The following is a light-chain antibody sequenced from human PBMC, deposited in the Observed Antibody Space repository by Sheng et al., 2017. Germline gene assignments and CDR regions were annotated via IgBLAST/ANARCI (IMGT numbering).Light chain of an antibody. CDR1: QGISSW. V-gene: IGKV1-12*01. CDR3: QQANSFPRLT. Sequence: DIQMTQSPSSVSASVGDRVTITCRASQGISSWLAWYQKKPGKAPKLLIYAASSLQSGVPSRFSGSGSGTDFTLTISSLQPEDFATYYCQQANSFPRLTFGGGTKVEIK. CDR2: AAS. J-gene: IGKJ4*01.